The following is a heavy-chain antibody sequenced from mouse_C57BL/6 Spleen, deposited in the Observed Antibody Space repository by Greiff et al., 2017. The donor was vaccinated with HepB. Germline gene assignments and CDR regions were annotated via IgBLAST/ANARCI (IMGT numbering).Heavy chain of an antibody. J-gene: IGHJ4*01. CDR3: ARNRHYYGSSLYYYAMDY. Sequence: QVQLKQPRAELVKPGASVKLSCKASGYTFTSYWMHWVKQRPGRGLEWIGRIDPNSGGTKYNEKFKSKATLTVDKPSSTAYMQLSSLTSEDSAVYYCARNRHYYGSSLYYYAMDYWGQGTSVTVSS. D-gene: IGHD1-1*01. V-gene: IGHV1-72*01. CDR1: GYTFTSYW. CDR2: IDPNSGGT.